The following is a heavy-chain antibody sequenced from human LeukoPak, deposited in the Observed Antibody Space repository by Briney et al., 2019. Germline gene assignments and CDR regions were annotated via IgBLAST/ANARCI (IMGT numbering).Heavy chain of an antibody. CDR1: GYTFTGYY. V-gene: IGHV1-2*02. D-gene: IGHD1-26*01. CDR2: ITPNSGGT. J-gene: IGHJ4*02. CDR3: AREVFGATMIDY. Sequence: GSVKVSCKASGYTFTGYYMHWVRQAPGQGLEWMGWITPNSGGTNYAQKFQGRVTMTRDTAISTAYMELSRLRSDDTAVYYCAREVFGATMIDYWGQGTLVTVSS.